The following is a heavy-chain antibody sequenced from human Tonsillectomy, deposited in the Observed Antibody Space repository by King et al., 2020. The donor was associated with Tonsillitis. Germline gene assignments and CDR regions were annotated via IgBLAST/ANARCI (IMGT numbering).Heavy chain of an antibody. D-gene: IGHD3-3*01. Sequence: VQLVESGGGLVQPGGSLRLSCAASGFTFSTYAMTWVRQAPGKGLEWVAVMSGSGARTVHADAVKGRVTITRDNSQITLYLQMNSLRAEDTAVYYCAKCPYDFWSGGLYYAMDVWGQGTTVTVSS. CDR2: MSGSGART. V-gene: IGHV3-23*04. CDR3: AKCPYDFWSGGLYYAMDV. J-gene: IGHJ6*02. CDR1: GFTFSTYA.